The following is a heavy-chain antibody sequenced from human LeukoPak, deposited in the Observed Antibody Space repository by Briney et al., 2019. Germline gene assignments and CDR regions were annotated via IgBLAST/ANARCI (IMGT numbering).Heavy chain of an antibody. CDR1: GGSFSGYY. Sequence: SETLSLTCAVYGGSFSGYYWSWIRQPPGKGLEWIGEINHSGSTNYNPSLKSRVTISVDTSKNQFSLKLSSVTTADTAVYYCARGEFVVSNGMDVWGQGTTVTVSS. CDR3: ARGEFVVSNGMDV. V-gene: IGHV4-34*01. D-gene: IGHD3-22*01. CDR2: INHSGST. J-gene: IGHJ6*02.